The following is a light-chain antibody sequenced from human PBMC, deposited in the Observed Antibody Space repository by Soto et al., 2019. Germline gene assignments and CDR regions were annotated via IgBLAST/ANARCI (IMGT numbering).Light chain of an antibody. Sequence: EIVMTQSPATLSVSPGVRATLSCRASQSISRNLAWYQQKPGQAPRLLMFRTSSWATGVPARFSGSGSGTDFTLTISSLQPEDVAAYYCQKYNSAPLTFGGGTKVDIK. CDR2: RTS. J-gene: IGKJ4*01. CDR3: QKYNSAPLT. V-gene: IGKV3-15*01. CDR1: QSISRN.